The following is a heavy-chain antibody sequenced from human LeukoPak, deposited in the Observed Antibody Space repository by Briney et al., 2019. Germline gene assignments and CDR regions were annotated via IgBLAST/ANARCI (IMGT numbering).Heavy chain of an antibody. CDR3: AREVVVVAASLYYFDY. J-gene: IGHJ4*02. CDR2: IYYSGST. V-gene: IGHV4-59*12. Sequence: PSETLSLTCTVSGGSISSYYWSWIRQPPGKGLEWIGYIYYSGSTNYNPSLKSRVTISVDTSKNQFSLKLSSVTAADTAVYYCAREVVVVAASLYYFDYWGQGTLVTVSS. D-gene: IGHD2-15*01. CDR1: GGSISSYY.